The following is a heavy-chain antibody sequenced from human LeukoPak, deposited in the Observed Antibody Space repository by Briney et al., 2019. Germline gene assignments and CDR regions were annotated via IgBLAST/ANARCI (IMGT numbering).Heavy chain of an antibody. D-gene: IGHD2-2*01. CDR1: GFTFSSYA. J-gene: IGHJ6*02. Sequence: GGSLRLSCEASGFTFSSYAMSWVRQAPGKGLEWVSGISTNGGSTSYADSVKGRLTISRDNPRNMLYMEMNSLRAEDTAVYYCANLAASYCGSTSCYRVDYYYYGMDVWGQGTTVTVSS. CDR3: ANLAASYCGSTSCYRVDYYYYGMDV. V-gene: IGHV3-23*01. CDR2: ISTNGGST.